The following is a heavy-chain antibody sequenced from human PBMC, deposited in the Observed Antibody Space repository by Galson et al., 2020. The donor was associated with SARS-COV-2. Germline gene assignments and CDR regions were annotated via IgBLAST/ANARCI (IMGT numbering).Heavy chain of an antibody. Sequence: ASVKVSCKASGYTFTGYYMHWVRQAPGQGLEWMGWINPNSGGTNYAQKFQGRVTMTRDTSISTAYMELSRLRSDDTAVYYCAREDSSGWQYGMDVWGQGTTVTVSS. CDR1: GYTFTGYY. CDR2: INPNSGGT. V-gene: IGHV1-2*02. J-gene: IGHJ6*02. D-gene: IGHD6-19*01. CDR3: AREDSSGWQYGMDV.